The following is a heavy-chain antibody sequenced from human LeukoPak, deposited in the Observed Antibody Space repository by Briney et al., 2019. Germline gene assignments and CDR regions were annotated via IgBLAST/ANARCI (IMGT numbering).Heavy chain of an antibody. CDR3: ASGSGSYRTPYYYMDV. J-gene: IGHJ6*03. CDR1: GFTVSSNY. Sequence: GGSLRLSCAASGFTVSSNYMSWVRQAPGEGLEWVSVIYSGGSTYYADSVKGRFTISRDNSKNTLYLQMNNLRAEDTAVYYCASGSGSYRTPYYYMDVWGKGTTVTVSS. CDR2: IYSGGST. D-gene: IGHD3-10*01. V-gene: IGHV3-53*01.